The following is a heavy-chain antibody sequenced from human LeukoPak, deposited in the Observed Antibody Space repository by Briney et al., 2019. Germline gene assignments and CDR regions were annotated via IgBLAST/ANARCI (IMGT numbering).Heavy chain of an antibody. D-gene: IGHD2-21*02. J-gene: IGHJ4*02. Sequence: SETLSLTCAVYGGSFSGYYWSWIRQPPGKGLEWIGGINHSGSTNYNPSLKSRVTISVDTSKNQFSLKLSSVTAADTAVYYCARGLSAIVHWGQGTLVIVSS. V-gene: IGHV4-34*01. CDR2: INHSGST. CDR1: GGSFSGYY. CDR3: ARGLSAIVH.